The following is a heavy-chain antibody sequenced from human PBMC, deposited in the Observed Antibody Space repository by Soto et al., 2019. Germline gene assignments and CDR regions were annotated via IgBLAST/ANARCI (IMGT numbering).Heavy chain of an antibody. V-gene: IGHV3-7*01. CDR3: ARLSVWGSYRSTFDY. CDR2: IKQDGSEK. CDR1: GLTFSSYW. D-gene: IGHD3-16*02. J-gene: IGHJ4*02. Sequence: GGSLRLSCAASGLTFSSYWMSWVRQAPGKGLEWVANIKQDGSEKYYVDSVKGRFTISRDNAKNSLYLQMNSLRAEDTAVYYCARLSVWGSYRSTFDYWGQGTLVTVSS.